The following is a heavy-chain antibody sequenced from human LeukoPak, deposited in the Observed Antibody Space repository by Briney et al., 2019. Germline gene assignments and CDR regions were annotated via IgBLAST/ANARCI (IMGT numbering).Heavy chain of an antibody. V-gene: IGHV1-2*02. CDR1: GYTFTGYY. D-gene: IGHD4-17*01. CDR2: INPNSGGT. J-gene: IGHJ6*03. Sequence: ASVKVSCKASGYTFTGYYMHWVRQAPGQGLEWMGWINPNSGGTNYAQKFQGRVTMTMDTSISTAYMELSRLRSDDTAVYYCASEPSTVTTPYYYMDVWGKGTTVTISS. CDR3: ASEPSTVTTPYYYMDV.